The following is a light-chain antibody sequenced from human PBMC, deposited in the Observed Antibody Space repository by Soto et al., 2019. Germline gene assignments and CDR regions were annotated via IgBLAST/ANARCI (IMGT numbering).Light chain of an antibody. Sequence: DIQMTQSPSSLSASVGDRVTITCRASQSISSYLNWYQQKPGKAPTLLIYDASSLQSGVPSRFSGSGSGTDFTLTISSLQPEDSATYYCQQSYSTLPMYTFGQGTKLEIK. CDR3: QQSYSTLPMYT. CDR2: DAS. V-gene: IGKV1-39*01. CDR1: QSISSY. J-gene: IGKJ2*01.